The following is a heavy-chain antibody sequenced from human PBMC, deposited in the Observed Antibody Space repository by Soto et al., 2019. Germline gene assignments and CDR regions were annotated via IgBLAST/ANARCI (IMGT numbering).Heavy chain of an antibody. CDR1: GGSISSYY. Sequence: QVQLQESGPGLVKPSETLSLTCTVSGGSISSYYWSWIRQPPGKGLEWIGYIYYSGSTNYNPSLKSRVTISVDTSKNQFSLKLSSVTAADTAVYYCARFDYYYDSSGYYPNWGQGTLVTVSS. CDR3: ARFDYYYDSSGYYPN. V-gene: IGHV4-59*01. D-gene: IGHD3-22*01. J-gene: IGHJ4*02. CDR2: IYYSGST.